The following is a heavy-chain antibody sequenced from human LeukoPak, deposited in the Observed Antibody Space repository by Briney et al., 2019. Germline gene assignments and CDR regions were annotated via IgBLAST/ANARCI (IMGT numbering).Heavy chain of an antibody. CDR1: GGSISSGGYY. V-gene: IGHV4-30-2*01. Sequence: SSQTLSLTCTVSGGSISSGGYYWSWIRQPPGKGLEWIGYIYHSGSTYYNPSLKSRVTISVDTSKNQFSLKLSSVTAADTAVYYCARVGYYGDLDYWGQGTLVTVSS. CDR3: ARVGYYGDLDY. J-gene: IGHJ4*02. D-gene: IGHD4-17*01. CDR2: IYHSGST.